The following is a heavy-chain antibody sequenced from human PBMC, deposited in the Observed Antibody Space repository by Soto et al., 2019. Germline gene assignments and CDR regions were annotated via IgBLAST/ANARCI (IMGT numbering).Heavy chain of an antibody. CDR1: GFTFNNYA. D-gene: IGHD3-10*01. V-gene: IGHV3-23*01. CDR3: AKGRGGSGSLTPRVDF. J-gene: IGHJ4*02. CDR2: ISGGGDTT. Sequence: VQLLESGGGLVLPGGSLRLSCAASGFTFNNYAMTWVRQAPGKGLEWVSAISGGGDTTSYADSVKGRFTVSRDGSKNTLYLQMSSLRAEDTALYYCAKGRGGSGSLTPRVDFWGQGTLVTVSS.